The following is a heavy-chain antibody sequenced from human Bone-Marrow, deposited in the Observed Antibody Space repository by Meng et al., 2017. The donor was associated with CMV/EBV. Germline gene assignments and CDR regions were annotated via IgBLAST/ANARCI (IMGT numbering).Heavy chain of an antibody. CDR2: IRYDGSNK. Sequence: GESLKISCAASGFTFSSYGMHWVRQAPGKGLEWVAFIRYDGSNKYYADSVKGRFTISRDNSKYTLYLQMNSLRAEDTAVYYCAKDSSLRGDLGFDYWGQGRLVAVSS. J-gene: IGHJ4*02. D-gene: IGHD3-3*01. CDR1: GFTFSSYG. V-gene: IGHV3-30*02. CDR3: AKDSSLRGDLGFDY.